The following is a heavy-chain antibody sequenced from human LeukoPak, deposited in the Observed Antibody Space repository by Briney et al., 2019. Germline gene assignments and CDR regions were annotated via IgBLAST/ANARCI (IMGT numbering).Heavy chain of an antibody. D-gene: IGHD3-16*01. CDR2: IGGSGTST. J-gene: IGHJ6*02. Sequence: GASLRLSCAASGFSFNNYAMIWVRQAPGKGLEWVSAIGGSGTSTFYADSVKGRFTISRDNSKNTLYLQMNSLRAEDTAVYYCANTSLGHPPYYCTMDVWGQGTAVTVSS. CDR3: ANTSLGHPPYYCTMDV. CDR1: GFSFNNYA. V-gene: IGHV3-23*01.